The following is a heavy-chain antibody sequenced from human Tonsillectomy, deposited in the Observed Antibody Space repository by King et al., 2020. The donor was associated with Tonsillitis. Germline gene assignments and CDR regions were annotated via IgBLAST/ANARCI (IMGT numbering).Heavy chain of an antibody. CDR2: ISAYTGDT. Sequence: QLVQSGAEVKKPGASVKVSCKASGYTFNSYGITWVRQAPGQGLEWMGWISAYTGDTSYAQKLQSRVTTTTDTFTSTAYMELTSLISDDTAVYYCARARIPVALLGSLYGMDVWGQGTTVTVSS. V-gene: IGHV1-18*01. CDR3: ARARIPVALLGSLYGMDV. D-gene: IGHD6-19*01. J-gene: IGHJ6*02. CDR1: GYTFNSYG.